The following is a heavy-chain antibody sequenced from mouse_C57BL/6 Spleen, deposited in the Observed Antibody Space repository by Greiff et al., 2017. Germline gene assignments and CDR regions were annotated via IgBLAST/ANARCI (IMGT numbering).Heavy chain of an antibody. D-gene: IGHD2-1*01. V-gene: IGHV1-59*01. Sequence: QVQLQQPGAELVRPGTSVKLSCKASGYTFTSYWMHWVKQRPGQGLEWIGVIDPSDSYTNYNQKFKGKATLTVDTSSSTAYMQLSSLTSEDSAVYYCARSGYGNYEGDAMDYWGQGTSVTVSS. J-gene: IGHJ4*01. CDR3: ARSGYGNYEGDAMDY. CDR1: GYTFTSYW. CDR2: IDPSDSYT.